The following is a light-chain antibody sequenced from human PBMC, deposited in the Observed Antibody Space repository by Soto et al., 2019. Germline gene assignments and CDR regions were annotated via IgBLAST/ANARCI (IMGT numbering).Light chain of an antibody. CDR2: RNN. J-gene: IGLJ2*01. CDR1: SSNIGSNY. Sequence: QSVLTQPPSASGTPGQRVTISCSGSSSNIGSNYVFWYQQLPGTAPKVLMYRNNQRPSGVPDRFSGPKSGTSASLAISGLRSEDEADYYCATWDDSLSGYVVFGGGTKLTVL. V-gene: IGLV1-47*01. CDR3: ATWDDSLSGYVV.